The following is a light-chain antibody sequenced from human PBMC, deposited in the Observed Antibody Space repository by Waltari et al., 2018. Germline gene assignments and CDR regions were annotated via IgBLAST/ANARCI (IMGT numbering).Light chain of an antibody. J-gene: IGKJ1*01. CDR3: QHYVRLPAT. CDR1: QSVSRS. CDR2: GAS. Sequence: IVLTQSPGTLSLSPGERATLSCRASQSVSRSLAWYQQKPGQAPKLLLYGASPRATGIPDRFTGSGSGTDFSLTISSLEPEDFAIYFCQHYVRLPATFGQGTKVEIK. V-gene: IGKV3-20*01.